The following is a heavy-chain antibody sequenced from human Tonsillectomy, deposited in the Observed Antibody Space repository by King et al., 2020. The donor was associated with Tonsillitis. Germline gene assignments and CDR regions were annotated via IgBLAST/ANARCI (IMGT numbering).Heavy chain of an antibody. CDR2: ITSSSSYI. D-gene: IGHD2-21*01. V-gene: IGHV3-21*01. CDR1: GFTFSNYN. J-gene: IGHJ5*02. Sequence: DVQLVESGGGLVKPGGSLRLSCAASGFTFSNYNMNWVRQAPGKGLEWVSSITSSSSYIYYADSVKGRFTISRDNVKNSVFLQMNSLRGEDTAVYYCSRVGIPGWGPNDPSCFASGFGFDPWGQGTLVTVSS. CDR3: SRVGIPGWGPNDPSCFASGFGFDP.